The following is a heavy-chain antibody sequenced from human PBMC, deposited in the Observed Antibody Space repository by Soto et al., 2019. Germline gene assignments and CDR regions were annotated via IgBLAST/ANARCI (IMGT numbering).Heavy chain of an antibody. CDR2: ISSSGSGI. V-gene: IGHV3-11*01. D-gene: IGHD2-15*01. Sequence: QVQLVESGGGLVKPGGSLRLSCAASGFTFSDYYMTWIRQAPGKGLEWVSYISSSGSGIYYPDSMKGRFTISRDNAKKSLYLQMSSLRAEDTAVYYCARAYSDVFDIWGQGTMVTVSS. CDR3: ARAYSDVFDI. CDR1: GFTFSDYY. J-gene: IGHJ3*02.